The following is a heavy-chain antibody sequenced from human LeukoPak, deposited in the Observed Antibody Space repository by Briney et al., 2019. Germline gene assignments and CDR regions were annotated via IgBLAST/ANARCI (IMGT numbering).Heavy chain of an antibody. J-gene: IGHJ4*02. CDR1: GGSISSGGYY. V-gene: IGHV4-31*03. D-gene: IGHD3-22*01. Sequence: SETLSLTCTVSGGSISSGGYYWSWIRQHPGKGLEWIGYIYYSGSTYYNPSLKSRVTISVDTSKNQFSLKLSSVTAADTAVYYCVTYYYGSSAPKRNYWGQGILVTVSS. CDR2: IYYSGST. CDR3: VTYYYGSSAPKRNY.